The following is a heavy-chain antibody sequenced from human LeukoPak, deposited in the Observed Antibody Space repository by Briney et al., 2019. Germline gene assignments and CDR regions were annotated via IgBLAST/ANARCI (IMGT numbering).Heavy chain of an antibody. J-gene: IGHJ4*02. D-gene: IGHD4-17*01. V-gene: IGHV3-15*01. CDR1: GFTFSKAW. Sequence: GGALRLSCAASGFTFSKAWMSWVRQAPGKGLEGVGRIKSKADGGTTDYAAPVKGRFTISRDDSKNTLYLQMNSLKTEDTAVYYCTARNTVIIDYWGQGTLVTVSS. CDR2: IKSKADGGTT. CDR3: TARNTVIIDY.